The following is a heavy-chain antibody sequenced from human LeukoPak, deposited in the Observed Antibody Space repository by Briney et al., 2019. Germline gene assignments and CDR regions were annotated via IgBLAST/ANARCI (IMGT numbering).Heavy chain of an antibody. CDR2: IFYSGST. Sequence: PSETLSLTCTVSGGSISSSSYYWGWIRQPPGKGLEWIGTIFYSGSTYYNPSLKSRVTLSVDTSKNQFSLKLSSVTAADTAVYYCARVFKGSPRRGRDYGGNSKYFDYWGQGTLVTVSS. CDR1: GGSISSSSYY. J-gene: IGHJ4*02. CDR3: ARVFKGSPRRGRDYGGNSKYFDY. V-gene: IGHV4-39*01. D-gene: IGHD4-23*01.